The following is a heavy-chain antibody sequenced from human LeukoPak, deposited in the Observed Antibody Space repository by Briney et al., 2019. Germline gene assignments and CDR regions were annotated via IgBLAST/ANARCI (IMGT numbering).Heavy chain of an antibody. V-gene: IGHV3-23*01. D-gene: IGHD3-22*01. Sequence: GGSLRLSCAASGFTFSSFAMSWVRQAPGKGLEWVSDMSGSGDTTYYADSVKGRFAISRDNSKNTLYLQMNSLRAEDTAVYYCARYGYYDSSGLPGDYQPPFDYWGQGTLVTVSS. CDR3: ARYGYYDSSGLPGDYQPPFDY. CDR2: MSGSGDTT. CDR1: GFTFSSFA. J-gene: IGHJ4*02.